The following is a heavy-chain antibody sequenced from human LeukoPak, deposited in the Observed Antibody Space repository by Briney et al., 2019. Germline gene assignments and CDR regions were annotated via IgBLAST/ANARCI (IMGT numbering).Heavy chain of an antibody. V-gene: IGHV4-39*07. J-gene: IGHJ4*02. D-gene: IGHD3-16*02. CDR2: IYYSGST. CDR3: ARDLLRLGELSFGSLY. CDR1: GGSISSSSYY. Sequence: SETLSLTCTVSGGSISSSSYYWGWIRQPPGKGLEWIGSIYYSGSTYYNPSLKSRVTISVDTSKNQFSLKLSSVTAADTAVYYCARDLLRLGELSFGSLYWGQGTLVTVSS.